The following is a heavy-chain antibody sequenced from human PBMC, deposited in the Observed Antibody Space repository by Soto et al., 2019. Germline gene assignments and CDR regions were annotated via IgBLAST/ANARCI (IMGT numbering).Heavy chain of an antibody. J-gene: IGHJ4*02. D-gene: IGHD1-26*01. CDR1: GFTVSSNY. V-gene: IGHV3-66*01. Sequence: EVQLVESGGGLVQPGGSLRLSCAASGFTVSSNYMSWVRQAPGKGLEWVSVIYSGGSTYYAASVKGRFTISRDNSKMTLYHQKNSRRAEDAAVYYCGRGDACILFDYWGQGTLVTVSS. CDR3: GRGDACILFDY. CDR2: IYSGGST.